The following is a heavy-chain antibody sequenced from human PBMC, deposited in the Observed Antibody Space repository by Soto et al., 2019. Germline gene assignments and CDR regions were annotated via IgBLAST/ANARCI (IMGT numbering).Heavy chain of an antibody. V-gene: IGHV1-2*02. CDR2: INPNSGGT. CDR1: GYTFTGYY. J-gene: IGHJ3*02. CDR3: ARDEYSSGWNGRRGDAFDI. D-gene: IGHD6-19*01. Sequence: GASVKVSCKASGYTFTGYYMHWVRQAPGQGLEWMGWINPNSGGTNYAQKFQGRVTMTRDTSISTAYMELSRLRSDDTAVYYCARDEYSSGWNGRRGDAFDIWGQGTMVTVSS.